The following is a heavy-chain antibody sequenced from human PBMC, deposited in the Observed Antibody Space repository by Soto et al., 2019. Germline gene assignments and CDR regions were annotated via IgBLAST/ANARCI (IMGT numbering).Heavy chain of an antibody. D-gene: IGHD6-19*01. V-gene: IGHV1-69*01. CDR3: AREGGYSSGLHRFDY. Sequence: QVQLVQSGAEVKKPGSSVKVSCKASGGTFSSYAISWVRQAPGQGLEWMGGIIPIFGTANYAQKFQGRVTITADESKNTAYMELSSLRAEDTAVNYCAREGGYSSGLHRFDYWGQGTLVTVSS. CDR1: GGTFSSYA. J-gene: IGHJ4*02. CDR2: IIPIFGTA.